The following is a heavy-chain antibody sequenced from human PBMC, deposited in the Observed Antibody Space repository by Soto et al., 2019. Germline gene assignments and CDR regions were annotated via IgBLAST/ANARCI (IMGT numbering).Heavy chain of an antibody. V-gene: IGHV4-34*01. D-gene: IGHD1-1*01. J-gene: IGHJ3*02. Sequence: QVQLQQWGAGLLKPSETLSLTCAVYGGSVNSGNYYWSWIRQPPGKGLEWIGEMSHSGGTHFNPSHKSRVTISVDTSKNQFSLKMSSETAADTALYYCARVERGTATTVVDAFDIWGPGTLVTVSS. CDR1: GGSVNSGNYY. CDR3: ARVERGTATTVVDAFDI. CDR2: MSHSGGT.